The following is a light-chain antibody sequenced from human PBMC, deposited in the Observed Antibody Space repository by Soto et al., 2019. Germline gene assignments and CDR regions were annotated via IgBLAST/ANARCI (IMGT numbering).Light chain of an antibody. Sequence: EIVMTQSPATLSVSPGERATLSCRASQSVSSNLAWYQQKPGQAPRLLIYGASTRATGIPARFSGSGSGTEFTLTISSLQSEDFAVYYCQHYNNCPRTFGQGTKVDIK. V-gene: IGKV3-15*01. CDR2: GAS. CDR3: QHYNNCPRT. CDR1: QSVSSN. J-gene: IGKJ1*01.